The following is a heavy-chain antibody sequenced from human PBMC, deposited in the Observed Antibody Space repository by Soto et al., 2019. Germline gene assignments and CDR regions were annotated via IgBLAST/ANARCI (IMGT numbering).Heavy chain of an antibody. CDR2: ISYEGRIQ. CDR3: AKEGTIKRSYYFDF. CDR1: GFTFSSYG. J-gene: IGHJ4*02. V-gene: IGHV3-30*18. D-gene: IGHD3-10*01. Sequence: QVQLVESGGGVVQPGRSLRLSCAASGFTFSSYGMQWVRQAPGKGLEWVAVISYEGRIQYYADSVKGRFTISRDNSKDTLYLQMNSLRAEDTAVYYCAKEGTIKRSYYFDFRGQGTLVTVSS.